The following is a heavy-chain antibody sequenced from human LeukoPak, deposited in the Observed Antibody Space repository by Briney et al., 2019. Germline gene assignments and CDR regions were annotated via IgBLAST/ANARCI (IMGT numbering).Heavy chain of an antibody. J-gene: IGHJ6*04. CDR2: SDPHQT. CDR3: ALILYGYGLDV. V-gene: IGHV1-24*01. D-gene: IGHD2/OR15-2a*01. CDR1: GYTLINLS. Sequence: GASVKVSCKVSGYTLINLSMHWVRQAPGKGLEWMGSSDPHQTNYARNFQGRLTMTEDTSADTAYMELSSLRSEDTAVYYCALILYGYGLDVWGKGTTVTVSS.